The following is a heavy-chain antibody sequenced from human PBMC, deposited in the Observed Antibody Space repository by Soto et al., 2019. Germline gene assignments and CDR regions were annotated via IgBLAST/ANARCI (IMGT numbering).Heavy chain of an antibody. Sequence: QVQLQESGPGLVKPSQTLSLTCTVSGGSISSGGYYWSWIRQHPGKGLEWIGYIYYSGSTYYNPSLKSRVTISVDTSKNQYTLKLSSVTAADTAVYYCARGKYYYGSGSVWFDPWGQGTLVTVSS. J-gene: IGHJ5*02. CDR1: GGSISSGGYY. D-gene: IGHD3-10*01. V-gene: IGHV4-31*03. CDR2: IYYSGST. CDR3: ARGKYYYGSGSVWFDP.